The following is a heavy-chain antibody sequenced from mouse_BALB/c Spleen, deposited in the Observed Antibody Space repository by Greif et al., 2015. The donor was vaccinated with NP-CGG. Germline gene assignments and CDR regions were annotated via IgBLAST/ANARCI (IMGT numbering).Heavy chain of an antibody. Sequence: EVKLMESGGGLVQPGGSLKLSCAASGFTFSSYTMSWVLQTPEKRLEWVAYISNGGGSTYYPDTVKGRFTISRDNAKNPLYLQMSSLKSEDTAMYYCARQDYYYGSSAFYFDYWGQGTTLTVSS. D-gene: IGHD1-1*01. J-gene: IGHJ2*01. CDR2: ISNGGGST. CDR3: ARQDYYYGSSAFYFDY. CDR1: GFTFSSYT. V-gene: IGHV5-12-2*01.